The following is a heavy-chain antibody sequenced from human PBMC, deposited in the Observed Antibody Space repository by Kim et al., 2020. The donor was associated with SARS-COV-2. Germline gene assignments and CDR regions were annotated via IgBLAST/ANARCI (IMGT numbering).Heavy chain of an antibody. J-gene: IGHJ6*02. CDR2: ISSSSSTI. CDR1: GFTFSSYS. D-gene: IGHD3-3*01. V-gene: IGHV3-48*02. Sequence: GGSLRLSCAASGFTFSSYSMNWVRQAPGKGLEWVSYISSSSSTIYYADSVKGRFTISRDNAKNSLYLQMNSLRDEDTAVYYCARIEYYDFWSRYGMDVWGQGTTVTVSS. CDR3: ARIEYYDFWSRYGMDV.